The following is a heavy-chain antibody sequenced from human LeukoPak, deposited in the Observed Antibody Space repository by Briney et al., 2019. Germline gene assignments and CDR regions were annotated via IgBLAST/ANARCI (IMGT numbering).Heavy chain of an antibody. V-gene: IGHV3-23*01. CDR1: GFIFSPYA. Sequence: QPGGSLRLSCAASGFIFSPYAMSWFRQAPGKGLEWVAGIAGGDDRFYADSVKGRFSISRDNSKNTVDLQMNSLRVEDTAVYYCAKGPLLQAFDYWGQGTLVTVSS. J-gene: IGHJ4*02. CDR3: AKGPLLQAFDY. CDR2: IAGGDDR.